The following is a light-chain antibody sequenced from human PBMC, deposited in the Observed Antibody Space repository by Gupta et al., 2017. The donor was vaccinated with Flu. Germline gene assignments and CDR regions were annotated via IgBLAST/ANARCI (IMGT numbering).Light chain of an antibody. V-gene: IGKV3-20*01. CDR3: HHYGTSLPRT. Sequence: EIVLTQSPGTLSLSPGEGANLSCRATQHASNKIVWYHQKPGQAPRLLIYGASNRSHRTPNSFSGSGSETDFTLTISRLEPEDVAVYFCHHYGTSLPRTFGQGTRLE. CDR2: GAS. CDR1: QHASNK. J-gene: IGKJ5*01.